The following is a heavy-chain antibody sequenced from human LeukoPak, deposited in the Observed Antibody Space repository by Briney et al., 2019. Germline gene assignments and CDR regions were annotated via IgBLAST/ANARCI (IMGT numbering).Heavy chain of an antibody. D-gene: IGHD1-26*01. J-gene: IGHJ4*02. V-gene: IGHV4-30-4*01. CDR3: ARDQSGSYSPNFDY. CDR2: IYYSGST. Sequence: PSETLSLTCTVSGGSISSGDYYWSWIRQPPGKGLEWIGYIYYSGSTYYNPSLKSRVTISVDTSKNQFSLKLSSVTAADTAVYYCARDQSGSYSPNFDYWGQGTLVTVSS. CDR1: GGSISSGDYY.